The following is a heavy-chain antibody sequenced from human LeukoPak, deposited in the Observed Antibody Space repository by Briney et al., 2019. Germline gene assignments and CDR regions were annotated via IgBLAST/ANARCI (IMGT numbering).Heavy chain of an antibody. V-gene: IGHV3-23*01. CDR1: GFTFSNYA. CDR3: ARDWRADY. J-gene: IGHJ4*02. Sequence: GGSLRLSCAASGFTFSNYAMTWVRQAPRKGLEWVSAIGNSGAGTKYADSVKGRFTISRDNSKNTLYLQMNSLRAEDTAVYYCARDWRADYWGQGTLVTVSS. CDR2: IGNSGAGT.